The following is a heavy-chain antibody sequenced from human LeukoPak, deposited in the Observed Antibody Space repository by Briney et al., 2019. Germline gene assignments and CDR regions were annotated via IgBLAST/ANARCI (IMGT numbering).Heavy chain of an antibody. D-gene: IGHD6-13*01. CDR2: IYYSGST. V-gene: IGHV4-39*07. Sequence: PSETLSLTCTVSGGSISSYYWGWIRQPPGKGLEWIGSIYYSGSTYYNPSLKSRVTISVDTSKNQFSLKLSSVTAADTAVYYCARAAAEDSSWYYFDYWGQGTLVTVSS. J-gene: IGHJ4*02. CDR3: ARAAAEDSSWYYFDY. CDR1: GGSISSYY.